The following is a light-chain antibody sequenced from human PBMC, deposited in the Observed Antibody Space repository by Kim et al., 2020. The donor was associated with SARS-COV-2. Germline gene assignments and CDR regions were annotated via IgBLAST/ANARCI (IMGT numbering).Light chain of an antibody. J-gene: IGKJ4*01. CDR1: QDISNY. CDR2: DAS. V-gene: IGKV1-33*01. CDR3: QQYDNLPLT. Sequence: DIQMTQSPSSLSASVGDRVTITCQASQDISNYLNWYQQKPGKAPKLLIYDASNLETGVPSSFSGSGSGTDFNFTISSLQPEDIATYYCQQYDNLPLTFGGGTKVDIK.